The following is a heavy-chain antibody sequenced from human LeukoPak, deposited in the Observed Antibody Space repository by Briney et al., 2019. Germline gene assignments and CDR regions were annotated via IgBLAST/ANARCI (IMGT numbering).Heavy chain of an antibody. V-gene: IGHV5-51*01. D-gene: IGHD6-19*01. J-gene: IGHJ5*02. CDR2: IYPGDSDT. CDR1: GYSFTSYW. Sequence: GEALKISCKGSGYSFTSYWIGWVRQMPGKGLEWMGIIYPGDSDTRYSPSFQGQVTISADKSISTAYLQWSSLKASDTAMYYCARHLRGQWPVFDPWGQGTLVTVSS. CDR3: ARHLRGQWPVFDP.